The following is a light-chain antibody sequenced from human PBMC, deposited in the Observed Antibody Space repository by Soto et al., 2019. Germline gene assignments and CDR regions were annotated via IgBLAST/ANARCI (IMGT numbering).Light chain of an antibody. CDR2: FAS. J-gene: IGKJ2*01. CDR3: QQAYSTPYT. Sequence: DIQMTQSPSSLSASVGDRVTITCRASQSISSYLNWYQHKPGRAPKVLIYFASSLQSGVPSRFSGSGSGTDFTLTIRSLQPEDFATYYCQQAYSTPYTFGQGTKREIK. V-gene: IGKV1-39*01. CDR1: QSISSY.